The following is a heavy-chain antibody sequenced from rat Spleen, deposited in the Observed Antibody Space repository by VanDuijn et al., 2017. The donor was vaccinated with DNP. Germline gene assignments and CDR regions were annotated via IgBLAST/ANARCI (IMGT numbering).Heavy chain of an antibody. D-gene: IGHD1-12*03. J-gene: IGHJ2*01. Sequence: EVQLVESGGGLVQPGTSLKLSCAASGFIFSDYAMAWVRQSPTKGLEGVASITVYVGNTYYRDSVKGRFTISRDNAKSTLYLQMNSLQTEDTATYYCARDYYHGYSHYFDYCCQGVMVTVSS. CDR1: GFIFSDYA. V-gene: IGHV5S23*01. CDR2: ITVYVGNT. CDR3: ARDYYHGYSHYFDY.